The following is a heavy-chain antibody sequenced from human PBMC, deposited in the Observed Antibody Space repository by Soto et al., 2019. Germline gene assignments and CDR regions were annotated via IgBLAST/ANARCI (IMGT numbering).Heavy chain of an antibody. Sequence: EVQLVESGGGVVRPGGSLRLSCAASGFTFDDYGMSWVRQAPGKGLEWVSGINWNGGSTGYADSVKGRFTISRANAKNSLYLQMKRLRAEDTALYHCARTGGVGYGDYWYFDLWGRGTLVTVSS. CDR2: INWNGGST. CDR3: ARTGGVGYGDYWYFDL. CDR1: GFTFDDYG. D-gene: IGHD4-17*01. J-gene: IGHJ2*01. V-gene: IGHV3-20*01.